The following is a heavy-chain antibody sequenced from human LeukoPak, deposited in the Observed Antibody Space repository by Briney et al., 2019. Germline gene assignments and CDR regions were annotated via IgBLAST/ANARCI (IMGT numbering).Heavy chain of an antibody. CDR1: GGSISSYY. Sequence: SETLSLTCTVSGGSISSYYWSWTRQPPGKGLEWIGYIYYSGSTNYNPSLKSRVTISVDTSKNQFSLKLSSVTAADTAVYHRARGAVWGFPFDSWGQGTLVTVSS. D-gene: IGHD3-16*01. V-gene: IGHV4-59*01. CDR2: IYYSGST. J-gene: IGHJ4*02. CDR3: ARGAVWGFPFDS.